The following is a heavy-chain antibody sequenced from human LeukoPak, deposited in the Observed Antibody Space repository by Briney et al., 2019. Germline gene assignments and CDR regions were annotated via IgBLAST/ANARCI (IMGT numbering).Heavy chain of an antibody. CDR2: ISYDESNK. V-gene: IGHV3-30-3*01. D-gene: IGHD3-10*01. CDR1: GFAFSSYA. Sequence: PGGSLRLSCTASGFAFSSYAMYWVRQAPGKGLEWVAVISYDESNKYYADSLEGRLTISRDNSKNTLYLQMNRLRAEDTAVYYCAREFRLDHYGSRSVGEFDPWGLGTLVTVSS. CDR3: AREFRLDHYGSRSVGEFDP. J-gene: IGHJ5*02.